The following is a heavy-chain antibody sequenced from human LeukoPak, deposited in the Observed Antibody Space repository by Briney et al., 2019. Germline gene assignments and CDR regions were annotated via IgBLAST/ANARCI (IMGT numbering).Heavy chain of an antibody. CDR2: INHSGST. D-gene: IGHD3-22*01. CDR3: ARGGQIARY. CDR1: GGSFSGYY. J-gene: IGHJ4*02. Sequence: SETLSLTCAVYGGSFSGYYWSWIRQPPGKGLEWIGEINHSGSTNYNPSLKSRVTISVDTSKNQFSLKLSSVTAADTAVYYCARGGQIARYWGQGTLVTASS. V-gene: IGHV4-34*01.